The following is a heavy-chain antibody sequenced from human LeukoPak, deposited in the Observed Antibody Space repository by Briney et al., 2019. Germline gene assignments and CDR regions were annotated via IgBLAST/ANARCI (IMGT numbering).Heavy chain of an antibody. D-gene: IGHD2-15*01. V-gene: IGHV3-11*04. Sequence: GGSLRLSCAASGFTFSDYYMSWIRLAPGKGLEWVSYISSSGSTIYYADSAKGRFAISRDNAKNSLYLQMNTLRAEDTAVYYCARDCSGGNCYRDPTFDYWGQGTLVTVSS. J-gene: IGHJ4*02. CDR1: GFTFSDYY. CDR2: ISSSGSTI. CDR3: ARDCSGGNCYRDPTFDY.